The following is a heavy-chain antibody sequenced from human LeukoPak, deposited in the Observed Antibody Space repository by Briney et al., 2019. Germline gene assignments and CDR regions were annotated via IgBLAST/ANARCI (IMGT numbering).Heavy chain of an antibody. CDR2: ISAYNGNT. CDR3: AREDGSGSYNFGAFDI. V-gene: IGHV1-18*01. Sequence: ASMKVSCKASGYTFTSYGISWVRQAPGQGLEWMGWISAYNGNTNYAQKLQGRVTMTTDTSTSTAYMELRSLRSDDTAVYYCAREDGSGSYNFGAFDIWGQGTMVTVSS. CDR1: GYTFTSYG. D-gene: IGHD3-10*01. J-gene: IGHJ3*02.